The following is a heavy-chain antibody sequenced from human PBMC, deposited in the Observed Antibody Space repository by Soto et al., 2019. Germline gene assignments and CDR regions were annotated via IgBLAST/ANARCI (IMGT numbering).Heavy chain of an antibody. V-gene: IGHV3-74*03. CDR3: ARDLGGPDY. CDR2: LSSDGFGA. Sequence: GGSLRLSCAASGFSLSPYWMHWVRQVPGRGLEWVARLSSDGFGAAYADSVKGRFFISRDIARDTLSLQMNSLRADDTAVYYCARDLGGPDYWGRGTSVTVSS. CDR1: GFSLSPYW. J-gene: IGHJ4*02. D-gene: IGHD3-16*01.